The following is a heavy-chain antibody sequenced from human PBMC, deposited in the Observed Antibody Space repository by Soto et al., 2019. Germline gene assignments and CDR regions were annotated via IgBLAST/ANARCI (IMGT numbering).Heavy chain of an antibody. V-gene: IGHV3-23*01. D-gene: IGHD6-6*01. Sequence: PGGSLRLSCAASGFTSGTYAMSWVRQARGKGLEWVSSITGSGGSTDYADSVKGRFTVSRDTSRNTVYLQMARLSVDDTAIYYCAREYRTSSQFDYWGQGTLVTVSS. CDR3: AREYRTSSQFDY. CDR1: GFTSGTYA. J-gene: IGHJ4*02. CDR2: ITGSGGST.